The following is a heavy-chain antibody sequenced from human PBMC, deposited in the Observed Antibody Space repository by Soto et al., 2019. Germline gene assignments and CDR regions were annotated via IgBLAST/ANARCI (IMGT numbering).Heavy chain of an antibody. Sequence: GGSLRLSCAASGFSFSRYWMTWVRQAPGKGLEWVASINLGGSERNYVDSVRGRFSISRDNARDSLSLQMNSLRVEDTAVYFCAKHPQSFGFYHWAYFDYWGQGSLVTVPS. J-gene: IGHJ4*02. CDR2: INLGGSER. CDR3: AKHPQSFGFYHWAYFDY. V-gene: IGHV3-7*01. CDR1: GFSFSRYW. D-gene: IGHD1-1*01.